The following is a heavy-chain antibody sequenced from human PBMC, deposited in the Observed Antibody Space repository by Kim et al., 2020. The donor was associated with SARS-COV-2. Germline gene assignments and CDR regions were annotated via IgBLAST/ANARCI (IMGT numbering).Heavy chain of an antibody. CDR2: GGNT. CDR3: ARDLKEGY. Sequence: GGNTTYASSVKGRFTISRDNAKNTLNLQMNSLRAEDTAVYYCARDLKEGYWGQGTLVTVSS. J-gene: IGHJ4*02. V-gene: IGHV3-74*01.